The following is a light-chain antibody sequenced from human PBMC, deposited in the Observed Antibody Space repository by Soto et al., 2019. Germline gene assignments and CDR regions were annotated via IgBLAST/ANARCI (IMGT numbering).Light chain of an antibody. J-gene: IGLJ1*01. CDR3: CSYTGSSTSL. Sequence: QSALTQPASVSGSPGQSITISCPGTSSDVGSYNLVSWYQQHPGKAPKLMIYEGSKRPSGVSNRFSGSKSGNTASLTISGLHAEDEAAYYCCSYTGSSTSLFGTGTKLTVL. CDR1: SSDVGSYNL. CDR2: EGS. V-gene: IGLV2-23*01.